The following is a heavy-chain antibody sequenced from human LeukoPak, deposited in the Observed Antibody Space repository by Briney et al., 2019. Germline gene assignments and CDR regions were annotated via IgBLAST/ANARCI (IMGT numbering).Heavy chain of an antibody. Sequence: PGGSLRLSCAASGFTFSSYAMHWVRQAPGKGLEYVSAISSNGGSTYYANSVKGRFTISRDNSKNTLYLQMNSLRTEDTAVYYCARDPRAMIVMKGFDIWGQGTMVTVSS. CDR1: GFTFSSYA. V-gene: IGHV3-64*01. CDR3: ARDPRAMIVMKGFDI. CDR2: ISSNGGST. J-gene: IGHJ3*02. D-gene: IGHD3-16*02.